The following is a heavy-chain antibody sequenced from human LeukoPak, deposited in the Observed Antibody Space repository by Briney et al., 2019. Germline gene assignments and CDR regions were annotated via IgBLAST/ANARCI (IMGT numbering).Heavy chain of an antibody. J-gene: IGHJ4*02. CDR3: ARDGMDYYGSGSVVY. Sequence: GASVKVSCKASGYTFTSYAMHWVRQAPGQRLKWMGWINAGNGNTKYSQKFQGRVTITRDTSASTAYMELSSLRSEDTAVYYCARDGMDYYGSGSVVYWGQGTLVTVSS. V-gene: IGHV1-3*01. D-gene: IGHD3-10*01. CDR1: GYTFTSYA. CDR2: INAGNGNT.